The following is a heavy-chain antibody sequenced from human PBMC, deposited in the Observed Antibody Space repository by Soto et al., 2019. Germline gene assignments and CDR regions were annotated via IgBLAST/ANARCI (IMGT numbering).Heavy chain of an antibody. J-gene: IGHJ3*02. D-gene: IGHD2-2*01. CDR1: GFAFDDYA. V-gene: IGHV3-9*01. CDR3: VKDIEENQLLYDGFDI. Sequence: HPGGSLRLSCAASGFAFDDYAMHWVRQAPGKGLEWVSGISFDSGSIGYADSVRGRFTISRDDARNSLYLHMNSLRAEDTALYYCVKDIEENQLLYDGFDIWGQGTMLTVSS. CDR2: ISFDSGSI.